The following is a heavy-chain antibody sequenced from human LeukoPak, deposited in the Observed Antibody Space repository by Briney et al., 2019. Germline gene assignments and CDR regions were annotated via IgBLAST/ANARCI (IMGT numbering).Heavy chain of an antibody. CDR1: GYTFTGYD. CDR3: ARFSYSNPLYC. Sequence: ASVKVSCKASGYTFTGYDINWVRQAPGQGLEWMGWMSPNSGNTGYAQKFQGRVTMTRNTSISTAYMEVSSLRSEDTAVYYCARFSYSNPLYCWGQGTLVTVSS. V-gene: IGHV1-8*01. D-gene: IGHD4-11*01. CDR2: MSPNSGNT. J-gene: IGHJ4*02.